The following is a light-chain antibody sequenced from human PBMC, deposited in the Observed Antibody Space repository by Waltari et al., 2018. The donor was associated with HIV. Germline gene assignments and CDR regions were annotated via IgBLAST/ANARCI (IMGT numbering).Light chain of an antibody. CDR1: QSVGSY. CDR3: QQRSSWPPLFT. V-gene: IGKV3-11*01. CDR2: DAS. Sequence: EIVLTQSPATLSLSPGERATLSCRASQSVGSYLAWYQQKPGQAPRPLIYDASNRATGVPARFSGSGSGTDFTLTLSSLEAEDFATDYCQQRSSWPPLFTFAGGTKVEIK. J-gene: IGKJ4*01.